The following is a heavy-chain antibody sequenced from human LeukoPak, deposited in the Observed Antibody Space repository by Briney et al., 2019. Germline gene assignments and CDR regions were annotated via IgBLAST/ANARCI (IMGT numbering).Heavy chain of an antibody. D-gene: IGHD3-22*01. CDR2: IYHRGST. V-gene: IGHV4-4*02. CDR3: ARHRVYSDRSGYLEVTFDS. J-gene: IGHJ4*02. Sequence: SETLSLTRAVSGGSLSSSNWWGWGRQRPGEGLEWVGEIYHRGSTNYNPSIKSLVTISVDKSKNQFSLKLSSVTAADTAVYYCARHRVYSDRSGYLEVTFDSWGQGTLVTVSS. CDR1: GGSLSSSNW.